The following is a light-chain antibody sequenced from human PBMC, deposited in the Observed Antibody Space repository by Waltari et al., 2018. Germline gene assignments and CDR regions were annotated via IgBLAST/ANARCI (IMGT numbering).Light chain of an antibody. CDR2: GAS. CDR1: QSVSSS. CDR3: QQYKNWPPMYT. J-gene: IGKJ2*01. V-gene: IGKV3-15*01. Sequence: EIVMTQSPATLSVSPGERATLSCRASQSVSSSLAWYQQKPGRAPRLLIYGASTRATGIPARFSGSGSGTEFTLTINSLQSEDSAVYYWQQYKNWPPMYTFGQGTKLEIK.